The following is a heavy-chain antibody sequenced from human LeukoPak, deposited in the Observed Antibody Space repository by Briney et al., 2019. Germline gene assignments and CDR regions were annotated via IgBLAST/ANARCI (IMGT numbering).Heavy chain of an antibody. CDR2: ISWNSGSI. Sequence: GGSLRLSCAASGFTFDDYAMHWVRQAPGKGLEWVSGISWNSGSIGYADSVKGRFTISRDNAKNSLYLQMNSLRAEDTAVYYCARDPNYDFWSGYYEVWGQGTLVTVSS. CDR1: GFTFDDYA. J-gene: IGHJ4*02. V-gene: IGHV3-9*01. CDR3: ARDPNYDFWSGYYEV. D-gene: IGHD3-3*01.